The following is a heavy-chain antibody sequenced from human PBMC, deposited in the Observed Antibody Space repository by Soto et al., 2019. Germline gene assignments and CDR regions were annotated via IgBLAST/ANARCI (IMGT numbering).Heavy chain of an antibody. V-gene: IGHV1-69*10. Sequence: SVKVSCKASGGTFSSYAISWVRQAPGQGLEWMGGIVPKDGETNYAQKFQGRVTMTEDTSTDTAYMELSSLRSEDTAVYYCALKGYGSGSYYGPWFDPWGQGTLVTVSS. CDR2: IVPKDGET. J-gene: IGHJ5*02. D-gene: IGHD3-10*01. CDR3: ALKGYGSGSYYGPWFDP. CDR1: GGTFSSYA.